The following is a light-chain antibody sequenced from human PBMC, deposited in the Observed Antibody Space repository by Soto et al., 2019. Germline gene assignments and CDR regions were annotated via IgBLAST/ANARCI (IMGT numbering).Light chain of an antibody. J-gene: IGKJ5*01. V-gene: IGKV1-33*01. CDR1: QDISNY. CDR3: QQYDNLPIT. Sequence: DIQVNKSPSALSASVGDRVTITCQASQDISNYLNWYQQKPGKAPKLLIYDASNLETGVPSRFSGSGSGTGFTFTISSLQPEDIATYYCQQYDNLPITFGQGTRLEIK. CDR2: DAS.